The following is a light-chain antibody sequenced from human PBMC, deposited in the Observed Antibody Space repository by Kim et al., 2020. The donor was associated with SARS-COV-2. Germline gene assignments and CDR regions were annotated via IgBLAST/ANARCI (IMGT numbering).Light chain of an antibody. V-gene: IGKV1-12*01. J-gene: IGKJ1*01. Sequence: ASVGDRVTITCRASQDIGYWVAWYQQKPGKAPNLLVYATSSLQSGVPSRFSGRGSGTDFTLTISSLQPEDFATYYCQQANSLPPTFGQGTKVEIK. CDR2: ATS. CDR1: QDIGYW. CDR3: QQANSLPPT.